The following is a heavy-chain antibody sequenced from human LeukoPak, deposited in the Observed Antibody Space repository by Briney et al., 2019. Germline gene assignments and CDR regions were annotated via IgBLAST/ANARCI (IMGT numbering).Heavy chain of an antibody. V-gene: IGHV3-23*01. CDR3: AKVMTRTMVRGVPPSDY. Sequence: PGGSLRLSCAASGFTVSSNYMSWVRQAPGKGLECVSAISGSGGSTYYADSVKGRFTISRDNSKNTLYLQMNSLRAEDTAVYYCAKVMTRTMVRGVPPSDYWGQGTLVTVS. CDR1: GFTVSSNY. J-gene: IGHJ4*02. D-gene: IGHD3-10*01. CDR2: ISGSGGST.